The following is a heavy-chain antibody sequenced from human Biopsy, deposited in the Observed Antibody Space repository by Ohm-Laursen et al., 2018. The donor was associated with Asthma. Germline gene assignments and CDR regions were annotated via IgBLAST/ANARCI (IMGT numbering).Heavy chain of an antibody. Sequence: SLRLSCSAPAFTFSTYWMTWVRQAPGEGLQWVATINQYGREESYVDTVKGRFTISRDNAKNSLYLQMNSLRAEDTAVYYCARTFHFWSPYHAEHYQLWGQGTLVTVSS. CDR2: INQYGREE. V-gene: IGHV3-7*02. J-gene: IGHJ1*01. CDR3: ARTFHFWSPYHAEHYQL. D-gene: IGHD3-3*02. CDR1: AFTFSTYW.